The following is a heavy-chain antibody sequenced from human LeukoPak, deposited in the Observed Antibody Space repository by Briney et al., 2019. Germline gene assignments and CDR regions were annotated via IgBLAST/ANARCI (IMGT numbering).Heavy chain of an antibody. CDR2: IYHSGNT. CDR1: DYSISSGYY. Sequence: PSETLSLTXAVSDYSISSGYYWGWIRQPPGKGLEWIGSIYHSGNTYYNPSLKSRFTISIDTSKNQFFLKVNSVTAADTATYYCARQGNGYSRVDYWGQGTLVTVSS. V-gene: IGHV4-38-2*01. D-gene: IGHD5-24*01. CDR3: ARQGNGYSRVDY. J-gene: IGHJ4*02.